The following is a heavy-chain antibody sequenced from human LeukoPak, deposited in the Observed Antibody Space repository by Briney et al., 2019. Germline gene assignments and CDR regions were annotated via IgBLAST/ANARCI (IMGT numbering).Heavy chain of an antibody. D-gene: IGHD5-18*01. CDR1: GGSFSGYY. V-gene: IGHV4-34*01. J-gene: IGHJ4*02. CDR3: ERTLKSSYGQAYGY. CDR2: INHSGST. Sequence: PSETLSLTCAVYGGSFSGYYWSWIRQPPGKGLEWIGEINHSGSTNYNPSLKSRVTISVDTSKNQFSLKLSSVTAADTAVYYCERTLKSSYGQAYGYWAQGTLVTVSS.